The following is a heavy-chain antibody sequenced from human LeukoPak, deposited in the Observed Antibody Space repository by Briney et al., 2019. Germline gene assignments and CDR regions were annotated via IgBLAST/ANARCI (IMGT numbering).Heavy chain of an antibody. CDR1: GYTFTTFH. Sequence: ASVKVSCKASGYTFTTFHIHWVRQAPGQGLEWMGVINPYSESSTYSQKFQGRVTLTRDMSTTTSYMELSSLRSEDTAVYYCARAAIGSYLFDYWGQGTLVTVSS. CDR2: INPYSESS. V-gene: IGHV1-46*01. CDR3: ARAAIGSYLFDY. D-gene: IGHD2-21*02. J-gene: IGHJ4*02.